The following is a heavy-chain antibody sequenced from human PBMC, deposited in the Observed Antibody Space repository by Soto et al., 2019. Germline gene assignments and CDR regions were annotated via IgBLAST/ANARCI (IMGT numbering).Heavy chain of an antibody. CDR2: IYHSGST. J-gene: IGHJ6*02. V-gene: IGHV4-38-2*02. D-gene: IGHD3-3*01. CDR1: GYSISSGYY. Sequence: PSETLSLTCAVSGYSISSGYYWGWIRQPPGKGLEWIGSIYHSGSTYYNPSLKSRVTISVDTSKNQFSLKLSSVTAADTAVYYCAREGRGPLRFLEWIHYYYDMDVWGQGTTVTVSS. CDR3: AREGRGPLRFLEWIHYYYDMDV.